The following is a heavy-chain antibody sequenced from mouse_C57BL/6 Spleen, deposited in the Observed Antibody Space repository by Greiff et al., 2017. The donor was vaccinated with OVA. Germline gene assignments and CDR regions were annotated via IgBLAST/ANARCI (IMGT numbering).Heavy chain of an antibody. CDR3: TRRRVWDVAGYYFDY. CDR1: GYTFTDYE. Sequence: QVQLQQSGAELVRPGAPVTLSCKASGYTFTDYEMHWVKQTPVHGLEWIGAIDPETGGTAYNQKFKGKAILTADKSSSTAYMELRSLTSEDSAVYYCTRRRVWDVAGYYFDYWGQGTTLTVSS. CDR2: IDPETGGT. J-gene: IGHJ2*01. D-gene: IGHD4-1*01. V-gene: IGHV1-15*01.